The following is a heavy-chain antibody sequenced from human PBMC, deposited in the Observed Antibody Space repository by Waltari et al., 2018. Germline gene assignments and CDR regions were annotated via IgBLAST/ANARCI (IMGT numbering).Heavy chain of an antibody. V-gene: IGHV1-69*12. CDR1: GGTFGSYS. Sequence: QVHLVQSGAEMKKPGSSVKVSCKASGGTFGSYSVAWVRQAAGQGLEWLGGIIPIYGRPQYAHNFQGRVTLTADASTTTVFLEMSSLRSEDTAIYFCARRNLGFAFDVWGQGTLVIVSS. J-gene: IGHJ3*01. D-gene: IGHD1-26*01. CDR3: ARRNLGFAFDV. CDR2: IIPIYGRP.